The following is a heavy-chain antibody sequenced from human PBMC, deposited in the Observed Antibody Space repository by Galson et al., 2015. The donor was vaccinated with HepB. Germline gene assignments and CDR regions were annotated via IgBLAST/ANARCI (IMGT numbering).Heavy chain of an antibody. V-gene: IGHV3-15*01. J-gene: IGHJ4*02. D-gene: IGHD3-3*01. CDR3: TTDPPNDFWSGYYTSLFIGY. Sequence: LRLSCAASGFTFSNAWMSWVRQAPGKGLEWVGRIKSKTDGGTTDYAAPVKGRFTISRDDSKNTLYLQMNSLKTEDTAVYYCTTDPPNDFWSGYYTSLFIGYWGQGTLVTVSS. CDR1: GFTFSNAW. CDR2: IKSKTDGGTT.